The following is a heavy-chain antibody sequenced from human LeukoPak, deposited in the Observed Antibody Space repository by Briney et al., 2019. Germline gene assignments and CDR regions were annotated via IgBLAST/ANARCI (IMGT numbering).Heavy chain of an antibody. CDR2: IYHSGDT. V-gene: IGHV4-59*08. CDR1: GGSISSSY. Sequence: SETLSLTCTVSGGSISSSYWSWIRQPPGKGLEWIGYIYHSGDTNSNPSLKSRVTISMDTSKNQFSLKLSSVAAADTAVYYCARHNFARPFDYWGQGTQVTVSS. CDR3: ARHNFARPFDY. D-gene: IGHD6-6*01. J-gene: IGHJ4*02.